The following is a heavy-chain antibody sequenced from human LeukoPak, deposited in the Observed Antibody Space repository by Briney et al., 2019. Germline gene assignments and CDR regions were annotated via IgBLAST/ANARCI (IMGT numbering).Heavy chain of an antibody. V-gene: IGHV4-59*01. Sequence: SETLSLTCTVSGGFISSYYWSLIRQPPGKGLEWIGYISYSGTTKYNPSLKSRVTMSVDTSKIQSSLKLSSVTAADTAVYYCARARGYYFDYWGQGTLVTVSS. CDR2: ISYSGTT. CDR1: GGFISSYY. J-gene: IGHJ4*02. D-gene: IGHD5-12*01. CDR3: ARARGYYFDY.